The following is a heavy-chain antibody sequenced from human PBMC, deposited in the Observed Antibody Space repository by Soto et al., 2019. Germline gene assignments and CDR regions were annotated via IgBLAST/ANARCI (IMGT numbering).Heavy chain of an antibody. V-gene: IGHV3-23*01. CDR1: GFTFSSYA. CDR3: AKDQGAGGESSHYYGMDV. J-gene: IGHJ6*02. Sequence: GGSLRLSCAASGFTFSSYAMSWVRQAPGKGLEWVSAISGSGGSTYYADSVKGRFTISRDNSKNTLYLQMNSLRAEDTAVYYCAKDQGAGGESSHYYGMDVWGQGTTVTVSS. D-gene: IGHD2-8*02. CDR2: ISGSGGST.